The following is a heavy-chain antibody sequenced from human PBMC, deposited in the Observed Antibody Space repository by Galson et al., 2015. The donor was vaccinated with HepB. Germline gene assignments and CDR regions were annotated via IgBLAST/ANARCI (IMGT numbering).Heavy chain of an antibody. CDR1: GFTFSSYA. CDR3: ARGLGISVTMVRGRGPY. V-gene: IGHV3-30-3*01. J-gene: IGHJ4*02. D-gene: IGHD3-10*01. Sequence: SLRLSCAASGFTFSSYAMHWVRQAPGKGLEWVAVISYDGSNKYYADSVKGRFTISRDNSKNTLYLQMNSLRAEDTAVYYCARGLGISVTMVRGRGPYWGQGTLVTVSS. CDR2: ISYDGSNK.